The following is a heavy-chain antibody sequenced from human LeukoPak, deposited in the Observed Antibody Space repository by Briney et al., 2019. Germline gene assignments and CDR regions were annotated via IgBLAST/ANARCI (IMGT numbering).Heavy chain of an antibody. CDR1: GGSISSSSYY. D-gene: IGHD3-22*01. V-gene: IGHV4-39*01. J-gene: IGHJ4*02. CDR3: ATGDYYDDDY. Sequence: PSETLSLTCTVSGGSISSSSYYWGWIRHPPGKGMEWIGSIYYSGSTYYNPSLKSRVTISVDTSKNQFSLKLSSVTAADTAVYHCATGDYYDDDYWGQGTLVTVSS. CDR2: IYYSGST.